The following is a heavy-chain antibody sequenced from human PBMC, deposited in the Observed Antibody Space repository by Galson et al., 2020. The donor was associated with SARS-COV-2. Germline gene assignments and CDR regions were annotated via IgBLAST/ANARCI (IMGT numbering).Heavy chain of an antibody. V-gene: IGHV4-39*07. J-gene: IGHJ4*02. Sequence: ASETLSLTCTVSGGSISSSSYYWGWIRQPPGKGLEWIGSIYYSGSTYYNPSLKSRVTISVDTSKNQFSLKLSSVTAADTAVYYCASGSLWFGELSSPFDYWGQGTLVTVSS. D-gene: IGHD3-10*01. CDR2: IYYSGST. CDR1: GGSISSSSYY. CDR3: ASGSLWFGELSSPFDY.